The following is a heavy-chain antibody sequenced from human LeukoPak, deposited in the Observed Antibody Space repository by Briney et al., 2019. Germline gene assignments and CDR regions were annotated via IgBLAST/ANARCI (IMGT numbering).Heavy chain of an antibody. CDR2: IYTSGST. D-gene: IGHD3-10*01. CDR3: ARDDYYGSGTYFDY. V-gene: IGHV4-61*02. Sequence: SSETLSLTCTVSGGSISSSSYYWSWIRQPAGKGLEWIGRIYTSGSTNYNPSLKSRVTMSVDTSKNQFSLKLSSVTAADTAVYYCARDDYYGSGTYFDYWGQGTLVTVSS. J-gene: IGHJ4*02. CDR1: GGSISSSSYY.